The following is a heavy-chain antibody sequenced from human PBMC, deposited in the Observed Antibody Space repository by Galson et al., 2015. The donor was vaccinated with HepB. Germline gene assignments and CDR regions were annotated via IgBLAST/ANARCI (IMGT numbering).Heavy chain of an antibody. CDR2: IYYSGST. CDR1: GGSISSSSYY. V-gene: IGHV4-39*01. Sequence: SETLSLTCTVSGGSISSSSYYWGWIRQPPGKGLEWIGSIYYSGSTYYNPSLKSRVTISVDTSKNQFSLKLSSVTAADTAVYYCARLGVGSGWYGRWFDPWGQGTLVTVSS. D-gene: IGHD6-19*01. J-gene: IGHJ5*02. CDR3: ARLGVGSGWYGRWFDP.